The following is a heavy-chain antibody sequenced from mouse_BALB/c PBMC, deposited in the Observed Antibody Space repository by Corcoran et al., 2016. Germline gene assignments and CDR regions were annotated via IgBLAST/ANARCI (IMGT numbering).Heavy chain of an antibody. CDR1: GYTFTSYV. CDR3: AREAAYYYGSSPYYAMDY. CDR2: INPYNDGT. Sequence: EVQLQQSGPELVKPGASVKMSCKASGYTFTSYVMHWVKQKPGQGLEWIGYINPYNDGTKYNEKFKGKATLTSDKSSSTAYMELSSLTSEDSAVDYCAREAAYYYGSSPYYAMDYWGQGTSVTVSS. D-gene: IGHD1-1*01. J-gene: IGHJ4*01. V-gene: IGHV1S136*01.